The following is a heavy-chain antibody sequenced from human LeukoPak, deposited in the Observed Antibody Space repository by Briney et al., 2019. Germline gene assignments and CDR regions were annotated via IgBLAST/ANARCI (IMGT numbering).Heavy chain of an antibody. V-gene: IGHV3-30*03. D-gene: IGHD3-3*01. CDR1: GXTFSSYG. Sequence: SXXASGXTFSSYGMHWVGQAPGKGXEGXAVISYDGSNKYYADSVKGRFTISRDNSKNTLYLQMNSLRAEDTAVYYCARDQYYDFWSGSYYYYFYYMDVWGKGPTVTVSS. CDR2: ISYDGSNK. J-gene: IGHJ6*03. CDR3: ARDQYYDFWSGSYYYYFYYMDV.